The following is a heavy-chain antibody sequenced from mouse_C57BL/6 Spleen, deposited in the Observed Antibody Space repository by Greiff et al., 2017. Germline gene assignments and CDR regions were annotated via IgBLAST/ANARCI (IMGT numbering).Heavy chain of an antibody. J-gene: IGHJ3*01. Sequence: VQLQQSGAELVRPGASVKLSCTASGFNIKDDYMHWVKQRPEQGLEWIGWLDPENGDTEYASKFQGKANLTADTSSNTAYLQLSSLTSGDTAVYYCTTTTVVPFAYWGQGTLVTVSA. D-gene: IGHD1-1*01. CDR2: LDPENGDT. CDR3: TTTTVVPFAY. V-gene: IGHV14-4*01. CDR1: GFNIKDDY.